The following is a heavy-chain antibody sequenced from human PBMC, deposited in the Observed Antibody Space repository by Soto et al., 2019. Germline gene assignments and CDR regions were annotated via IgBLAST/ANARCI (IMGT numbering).Heavy chain of an antibody. Sequence: VASVKVSCKASGYTFTSYGISWVRQAPGQGLEWMGWISAYNGNTNYAQKLQGRVTMTTDTSTSTAYMELRSLRSDDTAVYYCARDLITIFGVVITTYYYYGMDVWGQGTTVTVS. J-gene: IGHJ6*02. CDR3: ARDLITIFGVVITTYYYYGMDV. V-gene: IGHV1-18*01. CDR1: GYTFTSYG. D-gene: IGHD3-3*01. CDR2: ISAYNGNT.